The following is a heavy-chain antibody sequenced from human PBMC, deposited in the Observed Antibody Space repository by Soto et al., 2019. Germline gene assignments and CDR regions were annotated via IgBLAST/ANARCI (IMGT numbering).Heavy chain of an antibody. J-gene: IGHJ4*02. CDR1: GFSFSDYG. CDR3: AKDQASGQGSFDS. CDR2: ISYDGSNQ. V-gene: IGHV3-30*18. Sequence: GGSLRLSCAAAGFSFSDYGMHWVRQGPGKGLEWVALISYDGSNQYYADSVKGRFTISRDNSKNTLFLQMNSLRADDTAVYYCAKDQASGQGSFDSWGQGTLVTVSS.